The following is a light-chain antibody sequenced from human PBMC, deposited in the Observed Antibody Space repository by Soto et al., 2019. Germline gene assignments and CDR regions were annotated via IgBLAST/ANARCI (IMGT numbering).Light chain of an antibody. CDR2: AAS. J-gene: IGKJ2*01. V-gene: IGKV1-17*03. CDR1: QDISNY. CDR3: LQHNSYPYT. Sequence: DIQMTQSPSAMSASVGDRVTITCRASQDISNYLAWFQQKPGKVPERLIYAASSLPSGVTSRFAGSGSGTEFTLTISGLQPEDFATYYCLQHNSYPYTFGQGTKVDIK.